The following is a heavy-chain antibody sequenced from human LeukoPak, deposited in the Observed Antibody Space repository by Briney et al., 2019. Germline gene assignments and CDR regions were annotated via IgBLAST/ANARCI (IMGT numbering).Heavy chain of an antibody. CDR2: MNPNSGNT. CDR3: ARAGGEWYDYVWGSYRVYNWFDP. V-gene: IGHV1-8*03. Sequence: GASVKVSCKASGYTFTSYDTNWVRQATGQGLEWMGWMNPNSGNTGYAQKFQGRVTITRNTSISTAYMELSSLRSEDTAVYYCARAGGEWYDYVWGSYRVYNWFDPWGQGTLVTVSS. J-gene: IGHJ5*02. D-gene: IGHD3-16*02. CDR1: GYTFTSYD.